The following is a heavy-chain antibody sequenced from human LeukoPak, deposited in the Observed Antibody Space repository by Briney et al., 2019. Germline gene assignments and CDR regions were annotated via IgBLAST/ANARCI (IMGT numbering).Heavy chain of an antibody. J-gene: IGHJ4*02. CDR3: ARDIAAAGTHFDY. Sequence: ASETLSLTCTVSGGSISSSSYYWGWIRQPPGKGLEWIGSIYYSGSTYYNPSLKSRVTISVDTSKNQFSLKLSSVTAADTAVYYCARDIAAAGTHFDYWGQGILVTVSS. CDR2: IYYSGST. CDR1: GGSISSSSYY. V-gene: IGHV4-39*07. D-gene: IGHD6-13*01.